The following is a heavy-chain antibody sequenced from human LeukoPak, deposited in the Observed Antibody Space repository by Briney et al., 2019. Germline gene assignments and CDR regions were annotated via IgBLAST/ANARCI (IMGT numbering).Heavy chain of an antibody. J-gene: IGHJ4*02. D-gene: IGHD1-14*01. Sequence: GGSLRLSCAASGFTFSSYAMSWVRQAPGKGLEWVSAISSNGGSTYYANSVKGRFTISRDNSKNTLYLQMGSLRAEDMAVYYCARVGDNLIFDYWGQGTLVTVSS. CDR2: ISSNGGST. CDR1: GFTFSSYA. CDR3: ARVGDNLIFDY. V-gene: IGHV3-64*01.